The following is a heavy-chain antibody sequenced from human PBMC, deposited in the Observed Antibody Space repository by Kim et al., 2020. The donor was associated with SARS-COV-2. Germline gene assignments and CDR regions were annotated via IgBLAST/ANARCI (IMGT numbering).Heavy chain of an antibody. Sequence: GGSLRLSCAASGFTFSDYYMSWIRQAPGKGLEWVSYISSSGSTIYYADSVKGRFTISRDNAKNSLYLQMNSLRAEDTAVYYCARVSTEDTSLFDYWGQGTLVTVAS. CDR2: ISSSGSTI. CDR1: GFTFSDYY. V-gene: IGHV3-11*01. CDR3: ARVSTEDTSLFDY. D-gene: IGHD2-2*01. J-gene: IGHJ4*02.